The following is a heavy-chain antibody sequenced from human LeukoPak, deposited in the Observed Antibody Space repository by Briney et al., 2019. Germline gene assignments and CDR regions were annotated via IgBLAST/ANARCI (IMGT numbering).Heavy chain of an antibody. V-gene: IGHV1-69*05. J-gene: IGHJ4*02. Sequence: GASVKVSCKASGGTFSSYAISWVRQAPGQGLEWMGGIIPIFGTANYAQKFQGRVTITTDESTSTAYMELSSLRSEDTAVYYCARGLSSGWYELDYFDYWGQGTLVTVSS. CDR3: ARGLSSGWYELDYFDY. D-gene: IGHD6-19*01. CDR2: IIPIFGTA. CDR1: GGTFSSYA.